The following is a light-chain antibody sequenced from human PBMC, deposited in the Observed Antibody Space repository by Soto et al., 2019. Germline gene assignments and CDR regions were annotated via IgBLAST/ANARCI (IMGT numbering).Light chain of an antibody. CDR2: DAS. V-gene: IGKV1-5*01. J-gene: IGKJ1*01. CDR3: QPYHNYPRK. CDR1: QSVRSD. Sequence: DIQMTQSPSTLSASIGDRVTLSCRASQSVRSDLAWYHHKPGKAPQFLIYDASSLESGVPARFRGSGSGKEFTLPISHLKPDEFATYFCQPYHNYPRKFGQGNKVDIK.